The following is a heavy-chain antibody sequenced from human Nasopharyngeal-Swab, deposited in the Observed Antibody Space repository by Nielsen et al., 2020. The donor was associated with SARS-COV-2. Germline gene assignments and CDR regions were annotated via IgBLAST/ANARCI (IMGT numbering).Heavy chain of an antibody. CDR2: MNPNSGNT. J-gene: IGHJ4*02. Sequence: WVRQAPGQGLEWMGWMNPNSGNTGYAQKFQGRVTITRNTSISTAYMELSSLRSEDTVVYYCARVVGYSGYDLDYWGQGTLVTVSS. D-gene: IGHD5-12*01. CDR3: ARVVGYSGYDLDY. V-gene: IGHV1-8*03.